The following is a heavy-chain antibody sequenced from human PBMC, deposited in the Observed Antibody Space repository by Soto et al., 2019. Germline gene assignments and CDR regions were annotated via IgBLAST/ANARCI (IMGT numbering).Heavy chain of an antibody. CDR1: GGSISSGDYY. V-gene: IGHV4-30-4*01. CDR3: ASHLNSRHTNGFAP. Sequence: QVQLQESGPGLVKPSQTLSLTCTVSGGSISSGDYYWSWIRQPPGKGLEWIGYIYYSGSTYYNPSLKSRVTISVDTSKNQFALKLSSVTAAHTAVYYCASHLNSRHTNGFAPWGQGTLVTVSS. D-gene: IGHD1-20*01. CDR2: IYYSGST. J-gene: IGHJ5*02.